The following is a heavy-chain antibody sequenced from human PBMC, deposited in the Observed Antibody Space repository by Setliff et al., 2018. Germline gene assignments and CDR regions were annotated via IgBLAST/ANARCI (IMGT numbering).Heavy chain of an antibody. Sequence: GGSLRLSCAASGFTFSSYWMSWVRQAPGKGLEWVANIKQDGSEKYYVDSVKGRFTISRDNAKNSLYLQMNSLRDEDTAVYYCVREGGNYFPLDYWGLGTLVTVSS. D-gene: IGHD1-26*01. CDR1: GFTFSSYW. CDR2: IKQDGSEK. CDR3: VREGGNYFPLDY. V-gene: IGHV3-7*01. J-gene: IGHJ4*02.